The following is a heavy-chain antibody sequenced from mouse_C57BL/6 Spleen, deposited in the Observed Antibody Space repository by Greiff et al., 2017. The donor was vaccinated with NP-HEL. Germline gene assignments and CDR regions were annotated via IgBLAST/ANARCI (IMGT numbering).Heavy chain of an antibody. V-gene: IGHV1-64*01. CDR2: IHPNSGST. CDR3: ARSGSDDCYYYAMDY. Sequence: VQLQQSGAELVKPGASVKLSCKASGYTFTSYWMHWVKQRPGQGLEWIGMIHPNSGSTNYNEKFKSKATLTVDKSSSTAYMQLISLTSDDSAVYYCARSGSDDCYYYAMDYWGQGTSVTVSS. J-gene: IGHJ4*01. D-gene: IGHD2-3*01. CDR1: GYTFTSYW.